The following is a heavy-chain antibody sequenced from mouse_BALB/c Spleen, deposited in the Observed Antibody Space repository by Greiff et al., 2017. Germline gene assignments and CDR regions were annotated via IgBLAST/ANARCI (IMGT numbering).Heavy chain of an antibody. CDR1: GFTFSSFG. CDR2: ISSGSSTI. J-gene: IGHJ4*01. Sequence: DVMLVESGGGLVQPGGSRKLSCAASGFTFSSFGMHWVRQAPEKGLEWVAYISSGSSTIYYADTVKGRFTISRDNPKNTLFLQMTSLRSEDTAMYYCARGYDWYAMDYWGQGTSVTVSS. CDR3: ARGYDWYAMDY. D-gene: IGHD2-14*01. V-gene: IGHV5-17*02.